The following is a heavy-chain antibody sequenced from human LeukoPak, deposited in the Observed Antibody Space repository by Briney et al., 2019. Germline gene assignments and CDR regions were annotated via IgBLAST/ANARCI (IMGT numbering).Heavy chain of an antibody. V-gene: IGHV4-39*07. D-gene: IGHD1-1*01. Sequence: SETLSLTCSVSGGSISSSRSYWGWIRQTPGKGLEWVGSIYYNGDTYYNPSFKSRVSMSVDTAKNQISLILTSVTAADTAVYYWSKEGYRCPHRFRTLGQGTLVTVSS. CDR3: SKEGYRCPHRFRT. J-gene: IGHJ5*02. CDR2: IYYNGDT. CDR1: GGSISSSRSY.